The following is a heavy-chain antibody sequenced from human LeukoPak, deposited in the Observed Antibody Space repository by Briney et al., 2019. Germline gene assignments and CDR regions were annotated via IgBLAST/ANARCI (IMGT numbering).Heavy chain of an antibody. CDR2: IYYSGST. CDR3: ARARPYSRLTNWFDP. V-gene: IGHV4-4*02. J-gene: IGHJ5*02. D-gene: IGHD6-13*01. Sequence: GSLRLSCAASGFTVSSNYMSWVRQAPGKGLEWIGEIYYSGSTNYNSSLKSRVTISIDRSKNQFSVNLTSVTAADTAVYYCARARPYSRLTNWFDPWGQGTLVTVSS. CDR1: GFTVSSNY.